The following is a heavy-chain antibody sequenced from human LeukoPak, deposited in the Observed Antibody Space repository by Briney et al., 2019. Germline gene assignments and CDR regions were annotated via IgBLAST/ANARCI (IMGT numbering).Heavy chain of an antibody. CDR3: ARDPVYMVRGVTEYYFDY. CDR2: ISGSGGST. Sequence: GGSLRLSCAASGFTFSSYAMSWVRQAPGKGLEWVSAISGSGGSTYYADSVKGRFTISRDNSKNTLYLQMNSLRAEDTAVHYCARDPVYMVRGVTEYYFDYWGQGTLVTVSS. V-gene: IGHV3-23*01. D-gene: IGHD3-10*01. CDR1: GFTFSSYA. J-gene: IGHJ4*02.